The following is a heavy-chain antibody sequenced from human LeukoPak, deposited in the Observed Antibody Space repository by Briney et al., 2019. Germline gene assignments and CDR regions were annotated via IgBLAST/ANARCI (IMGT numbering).Heavy chain of an antibody. CDR2: ISGSGSSGGST. J-gene: IGHJ4*02. CDR1: GFTFSSYA. D-gene: IGHD2-2*01. CDR3: AKGSHYCTSTSCYPTRPLFDY. V-gene: IGHV3-23*01. Sequence: GGSQRLSCAASGFTFSSYAVGWVRQAPGKGLEWVSGISGSGSSGGSTYYADSVKGRFTISRDNASNTVYLQMNSLSAEDTAVYFCAKGSHYCTSTSCYPTRPLFDYWGQGTLVTVSS.